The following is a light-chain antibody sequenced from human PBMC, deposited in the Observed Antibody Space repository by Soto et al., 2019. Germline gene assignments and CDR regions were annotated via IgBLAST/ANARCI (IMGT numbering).Light chain of an antibody. CDR1: QSISSW. CDR2: DVS. J-gene: IGKJ1*01. V-gene: IGKV1-5*01. Sequence: DIRLPQSPSTLAASVGDRVPFTCWASQSISSWLGWYQKKPGKAPKLLIYDVSSLESGVPSRSRGSGYGTELTITISSMQTDDFETYYCQQYNSYPRTFGQGTKVDI. CDR3: QQYNSYPRT.